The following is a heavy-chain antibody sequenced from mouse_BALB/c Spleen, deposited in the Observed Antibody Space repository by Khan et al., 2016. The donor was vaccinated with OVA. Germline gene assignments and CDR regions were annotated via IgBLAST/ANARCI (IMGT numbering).Heavy chain of an antibody. D-gene: IGHD2-2*01. J-gene: IGHJ3*01. CDR3: SRSGYGSFAY. Sequence: QIQLVQSGAELVKPGASVRLSCKASGYTFTSYYLYWVKQRPGQGLEWIGDINPSSGGTNFNEKFKSKATLTVDKSSSTAYIQLNSLTSEDSAVYYWSRSGYGSFAYWGQGTLVTVSA. CDR2: INPSSGGT. CDR1: GYTFTSYY. V-gene: IGHV1S81*02.